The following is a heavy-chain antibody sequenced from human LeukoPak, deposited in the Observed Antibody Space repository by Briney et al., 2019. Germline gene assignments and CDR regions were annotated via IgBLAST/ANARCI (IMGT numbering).Heavy chain of an antibody. D-gene: IGHD7-27*01. V-gene: IGHV4-34*01. CDR1: GGSFSGYY. CDR3: ARIPGDRPDD. CDR2: INHSGST. J-gene: IGHJ4*02. Sequence: SETLSLTCAVYGGSFSGYYWSWIRQPPGKGLEWIGEINHSGSTNYNPSLKSRVTISADTSKNQFSLKLSSVTAADTAVYYCARIPGDRPDDWGQGTLVTVSS.